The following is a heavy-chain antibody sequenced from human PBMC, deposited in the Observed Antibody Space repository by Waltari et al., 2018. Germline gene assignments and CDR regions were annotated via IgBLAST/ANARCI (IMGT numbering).Heavy chain of an antibody. V-gene: IGHV3-21*01. D-gene: IGHD7-27*01. CDR2: ISSTSTYT. Sequence: EVQLVAAGGGLVKPGGYLRLSCAASEFSSSSYSMNWDRQAPGKGLEWVSSISSTSTYTHYADSVKGRFTISRDNAKNSLYLQMNSLRGDDTAVYYCARGGWGFSLDYWGQGTLVTFSS. CDR1: EFSSSSYS. CDR3: ARGGWGFSLDY. J-gene: IGHJ4*02.